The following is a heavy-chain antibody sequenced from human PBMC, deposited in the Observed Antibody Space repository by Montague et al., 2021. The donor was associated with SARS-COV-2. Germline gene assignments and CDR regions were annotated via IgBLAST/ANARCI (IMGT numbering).Heavy chain of an antibody. D-gene: IGHD6-19*01. CDR2: ISYDGSNK. V-gene: IGHV3-30-3*01. CDR3: AREGIAVADAFDI. Sequence: SLRLSCPASGFTFSSYAMHWVRQAPGKGLEWVAVISYDGSNKYYADSVKGRFTISRDNSKNTLYLQMNSLRAEDTAVYYCAREGIAVADAFDIWGQGTMVTVSS. J-gene: IGHJ3*02. CDR1: GFTFSSYA.